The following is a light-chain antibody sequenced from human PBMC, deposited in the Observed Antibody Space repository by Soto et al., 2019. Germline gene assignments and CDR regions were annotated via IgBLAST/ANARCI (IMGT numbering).Light chain of an antibody. CDR3: QQYNSFTWT. CDR1: QSISSW. V-gene: IGKV1-5*03. J-gene: IGKJ1*01. CDR2: KAS. Sequence: DIQMTQSPSTLSASVGDRVTITCRARQSISSWLAWYQQKPGKAPKLLIYKASNLESGVPSRFSGSGSGTEFTLTISSLQPDDFATYYCQQYNSFTWTFGQGTKVEIK.